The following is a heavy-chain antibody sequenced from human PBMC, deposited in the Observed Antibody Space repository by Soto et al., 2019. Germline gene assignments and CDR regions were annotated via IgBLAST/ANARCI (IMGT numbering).Heavy chain of an antibody. CDR1: GFSVSRNY. CDR2: VYSGGAT. D-gene: IGHD3-10*01. Sequence: QLVETGGGLIQPGTSLTLSCAASGFSVSRNYMTWVRQAPGKGLEWVSFVYSGGATFYAGSVKGRFILSRDDSQNTMYLQMNNLRAEDTAVYYCARVPGRLWGRGTRVTVAS. V-gene: IGHV3-53*02. J-gene: IGHJ4*02. CDR3: ARVPGRL.